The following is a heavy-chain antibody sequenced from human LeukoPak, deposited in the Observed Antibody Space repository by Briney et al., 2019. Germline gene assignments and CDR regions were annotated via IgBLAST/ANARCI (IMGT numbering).Heavy chain of an antibody. CDR3: AKDWAHITMIVVVIGPYFDY. V-gene: IGHV3-23*01. D-gene: IGHD3-22*01. Sequence: GASLRLSCAASGFTFSSYAMSWVRQAPGKGLEWVSAISGSGGSTYYADSVKGRLTISRDNSKNTLYLQMNSLRAEDTAVYYCAKDWAHITMIVVVIGPYFDYWGQGTLVTVSS. CDR2: ISGSGGST. CDR1: GFTFSSYA. J-gene: IGHJ4*02.